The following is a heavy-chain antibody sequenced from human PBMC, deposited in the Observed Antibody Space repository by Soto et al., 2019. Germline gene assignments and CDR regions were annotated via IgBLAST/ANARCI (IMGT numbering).Heavy chain of an antibody. CDR3: ARHATVTTLSFDY. D-gene: IGHD4-17*01. CDR1: GFTFSSYW. CDR2: IKQDGSEK. V-gene: IGHV3-7*01. J-gene: IGHJ4*02. Sequence: EVQLVESGGGLVQPGGSLRLSCAASGFTFSSYWMSWVRQAPGKGLEWVVNIKQDGSEKYYVDSVKGRFTISRDNAKNSLYLQMNSLRAEDTAVYYCARHATVTTLSFDYWGQGTLVTVSS.